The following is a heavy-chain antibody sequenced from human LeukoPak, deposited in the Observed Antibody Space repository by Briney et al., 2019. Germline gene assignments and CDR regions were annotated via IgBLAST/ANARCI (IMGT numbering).Heavy chain of an antibody. CDR1: GGSFSGYY. CDR2: INHSGST. V-gene: IGHV4-34*01. CDR3: ASEGTFCSGGSCYPRTFDY. Sequence: SETLSLTCAVYGGSFSGYYWSWIRQPPGKGLEWIGEINHSGSTNYNPSLKNRVTISVDTSKNQFSLKLSSVTAADTAVYYCASEGTFCSGGSCYPRTFDYWGQGTLVTVSS. D-gene: IGHD2-15*01. J-gene: IGHJ4*02.